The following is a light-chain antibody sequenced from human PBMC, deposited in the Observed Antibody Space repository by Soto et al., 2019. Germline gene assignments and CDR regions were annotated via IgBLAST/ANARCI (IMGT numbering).Light chain of an antibody. CDR3: QVYGPSPPIT. CDR1: RSVYGRQ. J-gene: IGKJ5*01. Sequence: EIVLTQSPGTVSLSPGERAALSCRDSRSVYGRQLAWYPNKPGQAPRLLRYGVSSRATGIPDRFTRSGSWADFTLTISRLEPEDFAVYYCQVYGPSPPITFGQGTRLEI. CDR2: GVS. V-gene: IGKV3-20*01.